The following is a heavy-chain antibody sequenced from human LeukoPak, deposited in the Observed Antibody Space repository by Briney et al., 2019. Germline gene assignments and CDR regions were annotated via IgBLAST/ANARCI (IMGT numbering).Heavy chain of an antibody. Sequence: SETLSLTCTVSGGSISSYYWGWIRQPPGKGLEWIGSIYYSGSTYYNPSLKSRVTISVDTSKNQFSLKLSSVTAADMAVYYCARGSSSWRYYMDVWGKGTTVTVSS. CDR2: IYYSGST. CDR1: GGSISSYY. V-gene: IGHV4-39*07. J-gene: IGHJ6*03. CDR3: ARGSSSWRYYMDV. D-gene: IGHD6-13*01.